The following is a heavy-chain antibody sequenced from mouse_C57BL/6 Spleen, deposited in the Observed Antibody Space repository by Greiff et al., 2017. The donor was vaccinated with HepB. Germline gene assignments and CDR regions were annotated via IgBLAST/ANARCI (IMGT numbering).Heavy chain of an antibody. J-gene: IGHJ3*01. CDR2: IRNKANGYKT. D-gene: IGHD2-3*01. CDR1: GFTFTDYY. V-gene: IGHV7-3*01. Sequence: EVMLVESGGGLVQPGGSLSLSCAASGFTFTDYYMSWVRQPPGKALEWLGFIRNKANGYKTEYSASVKGRFTISRDNSQSIFYLQMNALRAEDSATYYCARSFYDGYYSAWFAYWGQGTLVTVSA. CDR3: ARSFYDGYYSAWFAY.